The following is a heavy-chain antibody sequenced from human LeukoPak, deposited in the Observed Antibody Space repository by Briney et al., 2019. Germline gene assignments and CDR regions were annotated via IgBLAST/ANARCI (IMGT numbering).Heavy chain of an antibody. CDR1: KFIFSSDG. D-gene: IGHD3-16*01. Sequence: GGSLRLSCAASKFIFSSDGMHWVRQAPGKGLEWVAFIRYDGSNKYYADSVKGRFTISRDNSKNTLYLQMNSLRAEDTAVYYCARDWGNWFDPWGQGTLVTVSS. CDR3: ARDWGNWFDP. CDR2: IRYDGSNK. V-gene: IGHV3-30*02. J-gene: IGHJ5*02.